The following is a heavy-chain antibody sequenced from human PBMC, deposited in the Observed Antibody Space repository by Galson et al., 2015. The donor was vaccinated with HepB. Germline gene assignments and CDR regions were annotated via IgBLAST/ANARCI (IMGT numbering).Heavy chain of an antibody. Sequence: SLRLSCAASGFTFSSYGMHWVRQAPGKGLEWVAVIWYDGSNKYYADSVKGRFTISRDNSKNTLYLQMNSLRAEDTAVYYCAKGRYSSGWYGEVDPWGQGTLVTASS. D-gene: IGHD6-19*01. CDR3: AKGRYSSGWYGEVDP. J-gene: IGHJ5*02. CDR1: GFTFSSYG. CDR2: IWYDGSNK. V-gene: IGHV3-33*06.